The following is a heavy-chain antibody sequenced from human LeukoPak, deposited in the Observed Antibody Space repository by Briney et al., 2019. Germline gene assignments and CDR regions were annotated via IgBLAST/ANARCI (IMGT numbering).Heavy chain of an antibody. CDR2: IIPIFGSV. CDR1: GGTFSIYA. Sequence: ASVTVSCKASGGTFSIYAISWVRQAPGQGLEWMGGIIPIFGSVKYAQKFQGRVTITTDESKSTAYMELSSLRSEDTAVYYCAIAGIDEFWGGSSFDWFDPWGEGTLLTVSS. V-gene: IGHV1-69*05. J-gene: IGHJ5*02. CDR3: AIAGIDEFWGGSSFDWFDP. D-gene: IGHD3-3*01.